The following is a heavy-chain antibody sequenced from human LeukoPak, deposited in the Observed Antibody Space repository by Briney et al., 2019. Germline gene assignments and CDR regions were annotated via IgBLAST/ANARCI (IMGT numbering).Heavy chain of an antibody. Sequence: ASVKVSCKASGYTFTGYYMHWVRQAPGQGLEWMGWINPNSGGTNYAQKFQGRVTMTRDTSISTAYMGLSRLRSDDTAVYYCARVLGSSSVYYYYYYMDVWGKGTTVTVSS. CDR1: GYTFTGYY. CDR3: ARVLGSSSVYYYYYYMDV. J-gene: IGHJ6*03. D-gene: IGHD6-6*01. V-gene: IGHV1-2*02. CDR2: INPNSGGT.